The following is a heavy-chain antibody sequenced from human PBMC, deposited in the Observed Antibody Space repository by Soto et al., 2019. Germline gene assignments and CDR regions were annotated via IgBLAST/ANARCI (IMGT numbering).Heavy chain of an antibody. CDR3: AKATSVLAARPKNAFDI. Sequence: EVQLLESGGGLVQPGGSLRLSCAASGFTFSSYAMSWVRQAPGKGLEWVSAISGSGGSTYYADSVKGRFTITRDNSKNTLYLQMNSLRAEDTAVYYCAKATSVLAARPKNAFDIWGQGTMVTVSS. CDR1: GFTFSSYA. V-gene: IGHV3-23*01. J-gene: IGHJ3*02. D-gene: IGHD6-6*01. CDR2: ISGSGGST.